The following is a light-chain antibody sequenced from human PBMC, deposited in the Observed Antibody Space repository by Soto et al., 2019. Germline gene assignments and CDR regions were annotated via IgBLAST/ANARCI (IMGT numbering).Light chain of an antibody. V-gene: IGKV3-15*01. Sequence: EIVMTQSPATLSVSPGERATLSCRASQSVSSKLAWYQQKPGQAPSLLIYGASTRATGTPARFSGSGSGTEFTLTISSLQSEDSAGYYCQQYNNWPPWTFGQGTKVEIK. CDR3: QQYNNWPPWT. CDR2: GAS. J-gene: IGKJ1*01. CDR1: QSVSSK.